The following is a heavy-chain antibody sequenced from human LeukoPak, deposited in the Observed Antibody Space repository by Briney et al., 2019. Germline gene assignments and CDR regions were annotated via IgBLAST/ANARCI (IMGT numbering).Heavy chain of an antibody. CDR2: IQNDGSDK. J-gene: IGHJ4*02. V-gene: IGHV3-30*02. Sequence: SGGSLRLSCGASGFMFTAHDMHWVRQAPGKGLEWVAFIQNDGSDKYYADSVKGRFTISRDNSKNTLYLQMNSLRREDTAVYFCAKPSGSGVDYWGQGILVTVSS. CDR3: AKPSGSGVDY. CDR1: GFMFTAHD. D-gene: IGHD1-26*01.